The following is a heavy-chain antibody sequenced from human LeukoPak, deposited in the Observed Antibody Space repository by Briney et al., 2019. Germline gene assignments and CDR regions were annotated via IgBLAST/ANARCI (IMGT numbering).Heavy chain of an antibody. CDR3: ARIYGLYQEAMDV. CDR2: S. Sequence: PLETLSLTCSVSGGSMTDGDYYWGWVRQSPGTGLQWIATSYQGASLKSRVTISLDTSKNQFSLRLTSVTAADTAVYYCARIYGLYQEAMDVWGPGITVTVSS. D-gene: IGHD3-16*02. J-gene: IGHJ6*02. V-gene: IGHV4-39*07. CDR1: GGSMTDGDYY.